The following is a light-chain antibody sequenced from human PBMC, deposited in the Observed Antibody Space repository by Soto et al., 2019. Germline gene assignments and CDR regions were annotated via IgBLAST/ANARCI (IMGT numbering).Light chain of an antibody. J-gene: IGKJ2*01. Sequence: DIQMTQSPSTLSASVGDRVTITCRASQSISSWLAWYQQKPGKAPKLLIYDASSLESGVPSRFSGSASGTEFTLTISSLQPEDFATYYCQQYRTFGQGTKLE. CDR1: QSISSW. CDR3: QQYRT. V-gene: IGKV1-5*01. CDR2: DAS.